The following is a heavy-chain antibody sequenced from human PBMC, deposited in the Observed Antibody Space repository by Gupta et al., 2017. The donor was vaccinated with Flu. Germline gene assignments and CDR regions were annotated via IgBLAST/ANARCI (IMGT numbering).Heavy chain of an antibody. CDR1: GFPFNDYA. J-gene: IGHJ4*02. Sequence: EVQLLESGGGLVQPGESLRLSCATSGFPFNDYAMTWVRQFPGKGLEWVSGISGTGDSTYYADSVKGRFTISRDNSKNTLYLQISSLRADDTAVYYCARGSLAWWLYFESWGQGTLVTVSS. D-gene: IGHD3-9*01. CDR2: ISGTGDST. V-gene: IGHV3-23*01. CDR3: ARGSLAWWLYFES.